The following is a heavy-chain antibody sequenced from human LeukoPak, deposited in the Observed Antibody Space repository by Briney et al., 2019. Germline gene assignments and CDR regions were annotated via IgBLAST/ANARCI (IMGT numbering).Heavy chain of an antibody. Sequence: PGRSLRLSCAASGFTFSSYGMHRVRQAPGKGLEWVAVISYDGSNKYYADSVKGRFTISRDNSKNTLYLQMNSLRAEDTAVYYCAKDHAGSRAFRYFDYWGQGTLVTVSS. CDR2: ISYDGSNK. D-gene: IGHD1-1*01. CDR1: GFTFSSYG. V-gene: IGHV3-30*18. J-gene: IGHJ4*02. CDR3: AKDHAGSRAFRYFDY.